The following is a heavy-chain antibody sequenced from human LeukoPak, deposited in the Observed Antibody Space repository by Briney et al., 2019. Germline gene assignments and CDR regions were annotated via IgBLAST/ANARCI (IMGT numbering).Heavy chain of an antibody. J-gene: IGHJ5*01. Sequence: GGSLRLSCAASGFTFSSYAMSWVRQAPGKGLEWVSAISGSGGNKHYADSVKGRFTISRDNAKSSLYLQMNSLRAEDTAVYYCARVHTVVTPFDSWGQGTLVTVSS. CDR1: GFTFSSYA. CDR3: ARVHTVVTPFDS. V-gene: IGHV3-23*01. D-gene: IGHD4-23*01. CDR2: ISGSGGNK.